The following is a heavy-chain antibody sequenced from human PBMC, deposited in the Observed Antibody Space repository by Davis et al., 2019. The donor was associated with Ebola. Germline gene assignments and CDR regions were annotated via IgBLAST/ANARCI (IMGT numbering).Heavy chain of an antibody. J-gene: IGHJ5*02. CDR2: IIPIFGTA. Sequence: SVKVSCKASGGTFSSYAISWVRQAPGQGLEWMGGIIPIFGTANYAQKFQGRVTITADESTSTAYMELSRLRSDDTAVYYCARDANPDYDFWSGLMGWFDPWGQGTLVTVSS. CDR1: GGTFSSYA. D-gene: IGHD3-3*01. CDR3: ARDANPDYDFWSGLMGWFDP. V-gene: IGHV1-69*13.